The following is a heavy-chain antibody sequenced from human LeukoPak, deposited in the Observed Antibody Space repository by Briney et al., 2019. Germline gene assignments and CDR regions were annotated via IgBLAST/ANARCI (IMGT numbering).Heavy chain of an antibody. D-gene: IGHD3-16*02. V-gene: IGHV3-30-3*01. CDR2: ISYDGSNK. J-gene: IGHJ6*02. CDR1: GFTFSSYA. CDR3: TRGAGGRGGYHYYGMDV. Sequence: PGRSLRLSCAASGFTFSSYAMHWVRQAPGKGLEWVAVISYDGSNKYYADSVKGRFTVSRDNSKNTLFLQMNSLRAEDTAVYYCTRGAGGRGGYHYYGMDVWGQGTTVTVSS.